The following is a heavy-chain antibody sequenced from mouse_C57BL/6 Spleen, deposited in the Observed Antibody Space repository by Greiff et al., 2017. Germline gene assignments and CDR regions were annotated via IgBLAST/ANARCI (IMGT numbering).Heavy chain of an antibody. Sequence: QVQLQQPGAELVRPGTSVKLSCKASGYTFTSYWMHWVKQRPGQGLEWIGVIDPSDSYTNYNQKFKGKATLTVDTSSSTAYMQLSSLTSEDSAVYYCARSGTTGYFDVWGTGTTVTVSS. CDR2: IDPSDSYT. D-gene: IGHD1-1*01. J-gene: IGHJ1*03. V-gene: IGHV1-59*01. CDR1: GYTFTSYW. CDR3: ARSGTTGYFDV.